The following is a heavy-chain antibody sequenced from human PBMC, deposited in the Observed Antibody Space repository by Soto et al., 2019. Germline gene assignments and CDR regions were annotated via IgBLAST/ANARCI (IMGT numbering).Heavy chain of an antibody. CDR1: GLTFSSYA. CDR2: ISGSGGST. Sequence: GGSLRLSCAASGLTFSSYAMTWVRQAPGKGLEWVSAISGSGGSTYYADSVKGQFTISRDNSKNTLYLQMNSLRAEDTAVYYCAKGLYSGSYFDYWGQGTLVTVSS. D-gene: IGHD1-26*01. V-gene: IGHV3-23*01. J-gene: IGHJ4*02. CDR3: AKGLYSGSYFDY.